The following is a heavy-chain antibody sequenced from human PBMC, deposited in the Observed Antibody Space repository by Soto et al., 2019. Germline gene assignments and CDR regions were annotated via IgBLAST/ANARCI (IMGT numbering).Heavy chain of an antibody. CDR3: TKASSDRHHMDV. CDR2: ITDTGGDT. Sequence: PGGSLRLSCAASGFTFSNFVMMWVRQTPGKGLEWVSTITDTGGDTYYTDSVKGRFTISRDNSKNTLYLQMTSLRAEDTALYYCTKASSDRHHMDVWGQGTTVTVSS. V-gene: IGHV3-23*01. CDR1: GFTFSNFV. J-gene: IGHJ6*02.